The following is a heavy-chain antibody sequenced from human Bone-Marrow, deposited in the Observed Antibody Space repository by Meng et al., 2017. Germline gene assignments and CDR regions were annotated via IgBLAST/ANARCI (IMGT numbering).Heavy chain of an antibody. CDR3: ARGGTGMVTKARAFDI. D-gene: IGHD5-18*01. V-gene: IGHV1-18*01. J-gene: IGHJ3*02. Sequence: ASVKVSCKASGYTFTSYGISWVRQAPGQGLEWMGWISAYNGNTNYAQKLQGRVTMTTDTSTSTAYMELSSLRSEDTAVYYCARGGTGMVTKARAFDIWGQGTMVTVSS. CDR2: ISAYNGNT. CDR1: GYTFTSYG.